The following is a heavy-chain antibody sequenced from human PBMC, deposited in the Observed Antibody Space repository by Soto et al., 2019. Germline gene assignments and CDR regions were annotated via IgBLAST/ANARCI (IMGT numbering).Heavy chain of an antibody. D-gene: IGHD3-22*01. CDR2: ISGSGGST. CDR1: GFTFSSYA. J-gene: IGHJ5*02. V-gene: IGHV3-23*01. Sequence: PGGSLRLSCAASGFTFSSYAMSWVRQAPGKGLEWVSAISGSGGSTYYADSVKGRFTIPRDNSKNTLYLQMNSLRAEDTAVYYCARGSDYDSSGYYYSWFDPWGQGTLVTVSS. CDR3: ARGSDYDSSGYYYSWFDP.